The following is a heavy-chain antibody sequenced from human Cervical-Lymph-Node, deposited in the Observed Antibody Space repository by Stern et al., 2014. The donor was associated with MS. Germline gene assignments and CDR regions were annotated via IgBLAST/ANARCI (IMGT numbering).Heavy chain of an antibody. CDR2: ISPDGSRE. V-gene: IGHV3-30*18. CDR1: GFPFRSYG. J-gene: IGHJ4*02. Sequence: VHLVESGGGVVRPGRSLRLSCAASGFPFRSYGMHWVRQAPGKGLEWVATISPDGSRESYAASLKGLFSISRGNSNNTLYLQINSLRPEDTALYYCAKDYSGTINFWGQGTLVTVSS. CDR3: AKDYSGTINF. D-gene: IGHD5-12*01.